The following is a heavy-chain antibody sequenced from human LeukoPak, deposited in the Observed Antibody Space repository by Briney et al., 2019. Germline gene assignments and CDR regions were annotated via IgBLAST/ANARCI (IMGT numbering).Heavy chain of an antibody. D-gene: IGHD6-25*01. Sequence: LEASVKVSCKSAEGTFSNYASSWVRQAPGQGLEWMGGIIPIFGTANYAQKFQGRVTITTDESTSTAYMELSSLRSEDTAVYYCARRGYTPSDAFDIWGQGTMVTVSS. J-gene: IGHJ3*02. CDR1: EGTFSNYA. CDR2: IIPIFGTA. V-gene: IGHV1-69*05. CDR3: ARRGYTPSDAFDI.